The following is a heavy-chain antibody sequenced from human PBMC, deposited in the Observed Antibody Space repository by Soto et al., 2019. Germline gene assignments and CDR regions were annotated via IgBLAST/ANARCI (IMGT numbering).Heavy chain of an antibody. CDR2: ILYDGSNK. D-gene: IGHD3-16*01. Sequence: QVQLVESGGDVVQPGRSLRLSCAASGFTFSNYGMHWARQAPGKGLEWVAAILYDGSNKYYADSVKGRFTISRDNSKNTLYLKMNPLSAEDRAVFYWAGGPSYFDYCGQGPLVTVS. CDR1: GFTFSNYG. CDR3: AGGPSYFDY. J-gene: IGHJ4*02. V-gene: IGHV3-33*01.